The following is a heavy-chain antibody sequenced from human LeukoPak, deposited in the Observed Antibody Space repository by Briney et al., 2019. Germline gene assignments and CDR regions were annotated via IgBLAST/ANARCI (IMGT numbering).Heavy chain of an antibody. CDR2: ISRSGSTR. V-gene: IGHV3-11*01. D-gene: IGHD3-22*01. CDR3: ARTAYYYDSSGYDDAFDI. J-gene: IGHJ3*02. Sequence: GALRLSCAASGFTFSDYYMSWIRQAPGKGLEWVSHISRSGSTRYYADSLKGRFTISRDNAKNSLYLQMNSLRAEDMAVYYCARTAYYYDSSGYDDAFDIWGQGTMVTVSS. CDR1: GFTFSDYY.